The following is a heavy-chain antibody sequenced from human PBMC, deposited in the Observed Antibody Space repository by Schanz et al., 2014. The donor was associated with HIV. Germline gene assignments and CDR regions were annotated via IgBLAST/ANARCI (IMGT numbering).Heavy chain of an antibody. D-gene: IGHD6-6*01. CDR3: ANTEFPYSSSSDYYYGMDV. J-gene: IGHJ6*02. V-gene: IGHV3-33*08. Sequence: QVHLEESGGGVVQPGRSLRLSCAASGFTFSSYGMHWVRQAPGKGLEWVAVIWYDGTNKYYADSVKGRFTISRDNSKKTLYLQMNSLRAEDTAVYYCANTEFPYSSSSDYYYGMDVWGQGTTVTVSS. CDR1: GFTFSSYG. CDR2: IWYDGTNK.